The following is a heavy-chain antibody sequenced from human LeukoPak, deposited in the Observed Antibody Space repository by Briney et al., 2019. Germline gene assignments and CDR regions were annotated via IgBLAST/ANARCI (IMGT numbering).Heavy chain of an antibody. Sequence: GGSLRLSCAASGFTFSDYYMSWIRQAPGKGLEWVSYISSSGSTIYYADSVKGRFTISRDNAKNSLYLQMNSLRAEDTAVYYCARALAVAGTLDYFDYWGQGTLVTVSS. J-gene: IGHJ4*02. V-gene: IGHV3-11*04. CDR3: ARALAVAGTLDYFDY. CDR1: GFTFSDYY. D-gene: IGHD6-19*01. CDR2: ISSSGSTI.